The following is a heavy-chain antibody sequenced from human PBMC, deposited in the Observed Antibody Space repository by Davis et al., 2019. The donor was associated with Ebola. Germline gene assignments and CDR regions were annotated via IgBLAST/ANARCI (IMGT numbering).Heavy chain of an antibody. J-gene: IGHJ3*02. CDR3: ARARMNLHDAFDI. CDR1: GGSISSSTYY. D-gene: IGHD1-14*01. Sequence: MPSETLSLTCTVSGGSISSSTYYWGWIRQPPGKGLEWIGNIYYSGRTYYNPSLKSRVTISVDTSKNQFSLKLSSVTAADTAVYYCARARMNLHDAFDIWGQGTMVTVSS. V-gene: IGHV4-39*01. CDR2: IYYSGRT.